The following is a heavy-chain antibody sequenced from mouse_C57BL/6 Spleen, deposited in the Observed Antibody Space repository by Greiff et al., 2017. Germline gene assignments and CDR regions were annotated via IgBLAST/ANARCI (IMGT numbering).Heavy chain of an antibody. J-gene: IGHJ3*01. CDR3: TRAVAYYSNYPAD. CDR1: GYTFTDYE. CDR2: IDPETGGT. D-gene: IGHD2-5*01. V-gene: IGHV1-15*01. Sequence: QVQLQQSGAELVRPGASVTLSCKASGYTFTDYEIHWVKQTPVHGLEWIGAIDPETGGTAYNQKFKGKAILTADKSSSTAYMELRSLTSEDSAVYYCTRAVAYYSNYPADGGQGTLVTVSA.